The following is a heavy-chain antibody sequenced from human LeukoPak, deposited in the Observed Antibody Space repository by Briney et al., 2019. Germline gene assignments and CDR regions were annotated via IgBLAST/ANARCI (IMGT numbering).Heavy chain of an antibody. D-gene: IGHD5-24*01. Sequence: GESLRISCQGSGYSYTSYWIAWVRQMPGKGLEWMGRIDPSDSYTNYSPSFQGHVTISADRSISTAYLQWSSLKASDTAMYYCARTYYGYDYWGHGTLVTVSS. CDR1: GYSYTSYW. J-gene: IGHJ4*01. V-gene: IGHV5-10-1*01. CDR2: IDPSDSYT. CDR3: ARTYYGYDY.